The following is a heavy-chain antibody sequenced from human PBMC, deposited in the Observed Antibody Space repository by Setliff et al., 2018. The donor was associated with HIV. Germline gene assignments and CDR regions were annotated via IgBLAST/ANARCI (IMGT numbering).Heavy chain of an antibody. CDR3: ARWERAISSGWSRGNYFDY. D-gene: IGHD6-19*01. V-gene: IGHV4-34*01. Sequence: SETLSLTCAVYGGSFSGYYWSWIRQPPGKGLEWIGEINHSGSTNYNPSLKSRVTISVDTSKNQFSLKLSSVTAADTAVYYCARWERAISSGWSRGNYFDYWGQGTLVTVSS. J-gene: IGHJ4*02. CDR2: INHSGST. CDR1: GGSFSGYY.